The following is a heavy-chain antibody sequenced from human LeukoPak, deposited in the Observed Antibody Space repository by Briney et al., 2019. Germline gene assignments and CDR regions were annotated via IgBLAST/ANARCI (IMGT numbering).Heavy chain of an antibody. V-gene: IGHV1-18*01. CDR1: GYTFTSYG. CDR2: ISSYNGNT. D-gene: IGHD6-13*01. Sequence: SSVKVSCKASGYTFTSYGISWVRQAPGQGLEWMGWISSYNGNTNYAQKLQGRVTMTTDTSTSTAYMELRSLRSDDTAVYYCARSVPAAAGTLYYFDYWGQGTLVTVSS. J-gene: IGHJ4*02. CDR3: ARSVPAAAGTLYYFDY.